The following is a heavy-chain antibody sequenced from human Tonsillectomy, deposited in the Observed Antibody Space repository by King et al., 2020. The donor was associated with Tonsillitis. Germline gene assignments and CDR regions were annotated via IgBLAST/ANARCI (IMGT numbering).Heavy chain of an antibody. J-gene: IGHJ4*02. CDR2: ISWNSGSI. CDR1: GFTFDDYA. V-gene: IGHV3-9*01. CDR3: AKGLGIQLWLGVDY. Sequence: QLVQSGGGLVQPGRSLRLSCAASGFTFDDYAMHWVRQAPGKGLEWVSGISWNSGSIGYADSVKGRFTISRDNARNSLYLQMNSLRAEDTALYYCAKGLGIQLWLGVDYWDQGTLVTVSS. D-gene: IGHD5-18*01.